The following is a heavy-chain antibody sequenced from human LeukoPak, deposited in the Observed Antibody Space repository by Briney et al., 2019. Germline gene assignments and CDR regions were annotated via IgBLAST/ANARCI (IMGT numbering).Heavy chain of an antibody. CDR2: IKLDGSEK. Sequence: GGSLRLSCVASGFTFGKYWMSWVRQAPGKGLEWVANIKLDGSEKNYVDSVKGRSTISRDNTKNSLYLQMNSLRAEDTAVFYCARDQYDTWSRRGNFDSWGQGTLVIVSS. CDR3: ARDQYDTWSRRGNFDS. V-gene: IGHV3-7*03. J-gene: IGHJ4*02. D-gene: IGHD3-3*01. CDR1: GFTFGKYW.